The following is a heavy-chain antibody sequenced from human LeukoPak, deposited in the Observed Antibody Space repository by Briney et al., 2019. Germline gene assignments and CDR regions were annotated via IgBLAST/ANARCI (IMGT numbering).Heavy chain of an antibody. Sequence: ASVTVSCKASGYTFPSYGISWVRQAPGQGLEWMGIINPSGGSTSYAQKFQGRVTMTRDTSTSTVYMELSSLRSEDTAVYYCASFLASYSSSWYGDFQHWGQGTLVTVSS. CDR2: INPSGGST. V-gene: IGHV1-46*01. CDR3: ASFLASYSSSWYGDFQH. J-gene: IGHJ1*01. CDR1: GYTFPSYG. D-gene: IGHD6-13*01.